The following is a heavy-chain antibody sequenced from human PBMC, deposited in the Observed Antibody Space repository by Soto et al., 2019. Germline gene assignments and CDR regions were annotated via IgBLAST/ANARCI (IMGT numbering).Heavy chain of an antibody. J-gene: IGHJ3*02. CDR3: ARDGYSYGCAFDI. Sequence: ASVKVSCKASGGTFSSYAISWVRQAPGQGLEWMGGIIPIFGTANYAQKFQGRVTITADESTSTAYMELSSLRSEDTAVYYCARDGYSYGCAFDIWGQGTMVTVSS. CDR1: GGTFSSYA. CDR2: IIPIFGTA. V-gene: IGHV1-69*13. D-gene: IGHD5-18*01.